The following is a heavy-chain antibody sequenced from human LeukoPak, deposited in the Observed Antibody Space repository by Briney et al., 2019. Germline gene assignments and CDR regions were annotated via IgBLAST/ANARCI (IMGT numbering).Heavy chain of an antibody. V-gene: IGHV1-46*01. Sequence: ASVKVSCKASGYTFTSYYMHWVRQAPGQGLEWMGIINPSGGSSSYAQKFQGRVTMTRDMSTSTVYMELSSLRSDDTAVYYCARDLAGYYGSGSPYYYYYMDVWGKGTTVTVSS. D-gene: IGHD3-10*01. CDR1: GYTFTSYY. J-gene: IGHJ6*03. CDR3: ARDLAGYYGSGSPYYYYYMDV. CDR2: INPSGGSS.